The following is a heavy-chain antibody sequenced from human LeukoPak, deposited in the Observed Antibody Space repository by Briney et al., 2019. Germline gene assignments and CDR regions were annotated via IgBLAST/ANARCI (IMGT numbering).Heavy chain of an antibody. CDR1: GYPFSDYW. J-gene: IGHJ2*01. Sequence: GESLKISCKGSGYPFSDYWIAWVRRMPGKGLEWMGFIFAGDSNTRYSASFVGQVTISVDKSANTAYLQWSSLKASDTAMYYCARMPPRIPSRLYWYFDLWGRGTQVIVSS. CDR3: ARMPPRIPSRLYWYFDL. CDR2: IFAGDSNT. V-gene: IGHV5-51*01. D-gene: IGHD2-2*02.